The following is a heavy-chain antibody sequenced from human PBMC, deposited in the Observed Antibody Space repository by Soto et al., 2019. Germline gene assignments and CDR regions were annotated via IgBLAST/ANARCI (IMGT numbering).Heavy chain of an antibody. CDR2: IYYSGST. D-gene: IGHD2-15*01. V-gene: IGHV4-59*08. CDR1: GGSISSYY. CDR3: ARHDCSGGSCYWLNWFDP. Sequence: SETLSLTCTVSGGSISSYYGSWIRQPPGKGLEWIGYIYYSGSTNYNPSLKSRVTISVDTSKNQFSLKLSSVTAADTAVYYCARHDCSGGSCYWLNWFDPWGQGTLVTVSS. J-gene: IGHJ5*02.